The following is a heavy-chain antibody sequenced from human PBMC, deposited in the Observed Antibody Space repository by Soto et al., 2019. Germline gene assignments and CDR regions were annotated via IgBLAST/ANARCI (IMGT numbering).Heavy chain of an antibody. V-gene: IGHV2-5*02. D-gene: IGHD3-3*01. CDR2: IYWDDDK. Sequence: SGPTLVNPTQTLTLTCTFSGCSLSPSGEGVGWIRQPPGKALEWLALIYWDDDKRYSPSLKSRLTITKDTSKNQVVLTMTNMDPVDTATYYCAPWGFWSGSHWFDPWGQGTLVTVSS. CDR3: APWGFWSGSHWFDP. CDR1: GCSLSPSGEG. J-gene: IGHJ5*02.